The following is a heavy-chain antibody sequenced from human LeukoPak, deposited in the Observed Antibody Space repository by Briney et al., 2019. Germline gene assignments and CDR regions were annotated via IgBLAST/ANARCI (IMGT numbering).Heavy chain of an antibody. V-gene: IGHV1-8*01. D-gene: IGHD3-22*01. CDR3: ARGPPYYYDSSGYPPED. Sequence: GASVKVSCKASGYTFTSYDINWVRQATGQGLECMGWMNPNSGNTGYAQKFQGRVTMTRNTSISTAYMELSSLRSEDTAVYYCARGPPYYYDSSGYPPEDWGQGTLVTVSS. CDR2: MNPNSGNT. J-gene: IGHJ4*02. CDR1: GYTFTSYD.